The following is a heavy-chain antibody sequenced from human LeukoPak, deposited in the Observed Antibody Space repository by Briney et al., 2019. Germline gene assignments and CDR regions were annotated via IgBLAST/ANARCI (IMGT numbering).Heavy chain of an antibody. CDR1: GFNFTDYS. D-gene: IGHD5-12*01. J-gene: IGHJ4*01. CDR3: ARDHRYAFDN. V-gene: IGHV3-48*01. Sequence: GGSLRLSCAASGFNFTDYSMNWVRQAPGKGLEWISYIGISSGNTKYADSVKGRFTISRDKAKNSLYLQMNSLRVEDTAVYYCARDHRYAFDNWGHGTLVTVSS. CDR2: IGISSGNT.